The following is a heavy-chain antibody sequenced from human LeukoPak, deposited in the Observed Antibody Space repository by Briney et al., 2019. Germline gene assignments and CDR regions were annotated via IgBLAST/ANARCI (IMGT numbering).Heavy chain of an antibody. J-gene: IGHJ4*02. CDR2: INLKRGGI. CDR3: AREAAAAGEKDCDY. CDR1: GSTFTGYD. Sequence: ASVKVCCKASGSTFTGYDMDGVRQAPGQGLEWMGWINLKRGGINYAQTIKGRVSMTTATSITSAYMEPTRLRSDDTARNYGAREAAAAGEKDCDYWGRRTLVPVS. D-gene: IGHD6-13*01. V-gene: IGHV1-2*02.